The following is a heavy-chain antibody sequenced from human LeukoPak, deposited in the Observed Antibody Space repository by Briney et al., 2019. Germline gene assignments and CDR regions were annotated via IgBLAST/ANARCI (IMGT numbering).Heavy chain of an antibody. D-gene: IGHD6-19*01. CDR1: GGSISSSNW. CDR2: IYHSGST. Sequence: SETLSLTCAVSGGSISSSNWWSWVRQPPGKGLEWIGEIYHSGSTNCNPSLKSRVTISVDKSKNQFSLKLSSVTAADTAVYYCARDHRWLANGEDYYYYGMDVWGQGTTVTVSS. J-gene: IGHJ6*02. CDR3: ARDHRWLANGEDYYYYGMDV. V-gene: IGHV4-4*02.